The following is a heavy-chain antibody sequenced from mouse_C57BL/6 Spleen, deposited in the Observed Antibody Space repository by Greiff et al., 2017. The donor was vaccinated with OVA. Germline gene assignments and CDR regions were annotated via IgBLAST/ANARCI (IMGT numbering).Heavy chain of an antibody. Sequence: VKVVESGPELVKPGASVKISCKASGYAFSSSWMNWVKQRPGKGLEWIGRIYPGDGDTNYNGKFKGKATLTADKSSSTAYMQLSSLTSEDSAVYFCARGTTGTPWYFDVWGTGTTVTVSS. CDR1: GYAFSSSW. V-gene: IGHV1-82*01. CDR2: IYPGDGDT. J-gene: IGHJ1*03. CDR3: ARGTTGTPWYFDV. D-gene: IGHD4-1*02.